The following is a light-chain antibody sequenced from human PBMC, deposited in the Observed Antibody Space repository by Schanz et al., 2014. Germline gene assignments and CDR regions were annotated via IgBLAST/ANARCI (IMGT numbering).Light chain of an antibody. CDR3: CSYIGTNHLVL. CDR2: DVT. V-gene: IGLV2-8*01. Sequence: QSALTQPPSASGSPGQSVTISCTGTSRDIGKYNYVSWYQQHPGKAPKLLIYDVTERPSGVPDRFSGSRSGSTASLTVSGLKADDEADYYCCSYIGTNHLVLFGGGTKLTGL. J-gene: IGLJ3*02. CDR1: SRDIGKYNY.